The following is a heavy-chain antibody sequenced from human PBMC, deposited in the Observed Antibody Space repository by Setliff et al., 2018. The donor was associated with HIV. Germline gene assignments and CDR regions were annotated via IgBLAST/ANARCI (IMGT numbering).Heavy chain of an antibody. D-gene: IGHD6-13*01. CDR3: ARIPVAAAGTGFDP. CDR1: GGSFTTYY. J-gene: IGHJ5*02. CDR2: NNHGGST. Sequence: PSETLSLTCAVYGGSFTTYYWSWIRQTPGKGLEWIGENNHGGSTNYNPSLKSRVTISIDKSKNKFSLKVSSVTAADTAVYYCARIPVAAAGTGFDPWGQGILVTVSS. V-gene: IGHV4-34*01.